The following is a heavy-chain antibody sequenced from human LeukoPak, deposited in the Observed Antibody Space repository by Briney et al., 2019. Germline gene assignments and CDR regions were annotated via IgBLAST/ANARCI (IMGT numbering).Heavy chain of an antibody. D-gene: IGHD3-16*01. Sequence: SETLSLTCIVSAGSINNYYWNWIRQPPGKGLEWVGYIYYTGSTNYNPSLESRVTISLDTSKDQFSLKLSSVTAADTAVYYCARHPGGENTQFDYWGQGTLVTVSS. J-gene: IGHJ4*02. CDR2: IYYTGST. CDR3: ARHPGGENTQFDY. CDR1: AGSINNYY. V-gene: IGHV4-59*08.